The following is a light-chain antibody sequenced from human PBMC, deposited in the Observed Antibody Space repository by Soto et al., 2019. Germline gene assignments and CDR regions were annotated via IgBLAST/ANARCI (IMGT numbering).Light chain of an antibody. J-gene: IGKJ3*01. V-gene: IGKV3D-20*02. Sequence: EIVTTQSPATLSVPPVPRATLSCRPSQSVRSDYLAWYQQKPGQSPRLLIFDASSRATGTPARFSGSGSGTDFTLTISSLEPEDFALYHCLKRSAWPLTCGPGTKGDIK. CDR3: LKRSAWPLT. CDR2: DAS. CDR1: QSVRSDY.